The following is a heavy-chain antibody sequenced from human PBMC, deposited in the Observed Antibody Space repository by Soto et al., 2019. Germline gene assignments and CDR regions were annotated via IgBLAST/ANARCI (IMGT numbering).Heavy chain of an antibody. J-gene: IGHJ3*02. V-gene: IGHV3-30-3*01. CDR2: ISYDGSNK. CDR3: AIDRGSSGWSDAFDI. Sequence: QMQLVESGGGLVQPGRSLRLSCAASRFTFSSYSMHGDRQAPGKGLEWVAIISYDGSNKNYADSVKGRVTISRDNSKNTLYVQMHILRAEATAVYYCAIDRGSSGWSDAFDIWGQGTMVTVSS. CDR1: RFTFSSYS. D-gene: IGHD6-19*01.